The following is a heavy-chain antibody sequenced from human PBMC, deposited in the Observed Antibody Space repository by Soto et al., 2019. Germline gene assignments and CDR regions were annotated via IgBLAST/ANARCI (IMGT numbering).Heavy chain of an antibody. J-gene: IGHJ4*02. CDR2: IDWDDDK. Sequence: SGPTLVNPTQTLTLTCTFSGFSLTTSGMCVSWIRQPPGKALEWLALIDWDDDKYYSTSLKTRLTISKDTSKNQVVLTMTNMDPVDTATYFRARMGGGSCYSPVDYWGQGTLVTVSS. CDR1: GFSLTTSGMC. CDR3: ARMGGGSCYSPVDY. V-gene: IGHV2-70*01. D-gene: IGHD2-15*01.